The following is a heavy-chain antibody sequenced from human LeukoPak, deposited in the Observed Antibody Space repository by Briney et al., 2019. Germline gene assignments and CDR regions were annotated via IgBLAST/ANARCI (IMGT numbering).Heavy chain of an antibody. J-gene: IGHJ4*02. Sequence: SETLSLTCAVYGGSFSGYYWSWIRQPPGKGLEWIGEINHSGSTNYNPSLKSRVTISVDTSKNQFSLKLSSVTAADTAVYYCARIPYNWNDGYYFDYWGQGTLVTVSS. CDR1: GGSFSGYY. CDR3: ARIPYNWNDGYYFDY. D-gene: IGHD1-1*01. V-gene: IGHV4-34*01. CDR2: INHSGST.